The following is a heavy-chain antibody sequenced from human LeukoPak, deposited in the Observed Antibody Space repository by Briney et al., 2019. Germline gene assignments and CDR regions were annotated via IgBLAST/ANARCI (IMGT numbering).Heavy chain of an antibody. J-gene: IGHJ6*04. Sequence: GRSLRLSCVVSGFTFSNYAMHWVRQAPGKGLEWVAVISNDGSKRHYADAVKGRLSISRDNSKNALSLQFNSLRGDDTAVHYCAKGDGGSSSWYDFYFYGVDVWGKGTAVTVSS. CDR3: AKGDGGSSSWYDFYFYGVDV. D-gene: IGHD6-13*01. CDR2: ISNDGSKR. V-gene: IGHV3-30*18. CDR1: GFTFSNYA.